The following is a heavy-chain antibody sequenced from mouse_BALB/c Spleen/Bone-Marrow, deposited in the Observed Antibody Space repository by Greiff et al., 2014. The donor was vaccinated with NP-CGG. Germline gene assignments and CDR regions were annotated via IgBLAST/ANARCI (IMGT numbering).Heavy chain of an antibody. J-gene: IGHJ1*01. CDR3: AREGSRLRGYFDV. CDR1: GYTFTSYW. V-gene: IGHV1S132*01. Sequence: VQLQQPGAELVKPGASVKLSCKTSGYTFTSYWIQWVKQRPGQGLGWIGEIFPGTGTTYYNEKFKGKATLTIDTSSSTAYMQLSSLTSEDSAVYFCAREGSRLRGYFDVWGAGTAVTVSS. D-gene: IGHD1-1*01. CDR2: IFPGTGTT.